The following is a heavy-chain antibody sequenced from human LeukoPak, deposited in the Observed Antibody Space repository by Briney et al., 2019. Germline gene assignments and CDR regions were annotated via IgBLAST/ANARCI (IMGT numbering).Heavy chain of an antibody. Sequence: SETLSLTCAVYGGSFSGYYWSWIRQPPGKGLEWIGEINHSGSTNYNPSLKSRVTISVDTSKNQFSLMLSPVTAADTAVYYCARGRYGGYFDCWGQGTLVTVSS. J-gene: IGHJ4*02. CDR1: GGSFSGYY. CDR3: ARGRYGGYFDC. V-gene: IGHV4-34*01. CDR2: INHSGST. D-gene: IGHD4-23*01.